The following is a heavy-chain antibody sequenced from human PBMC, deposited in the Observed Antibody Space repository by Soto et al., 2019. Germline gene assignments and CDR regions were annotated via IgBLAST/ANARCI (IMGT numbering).Heavy chain of an antibody. CDR1: GYPFTSYG. CDR2: ISAYNGNR. J-gene: IGHJ3*02. Sequence: QGHLLQSGDEVKTPGASVRVSCRASGYPFTSYGISWVRQAPGQGLEWVAWISAYNGNRDTAQKFQGRVTMTIDTATDTAHMELGDLTSADTAVYYCARGRIVASIHDAFEIWGQGTKVTVSS. V-gene: IGHV1-18*01. D-gene: IGHD1-26*01. CDR3: ARGRIVASIHDAFEI.